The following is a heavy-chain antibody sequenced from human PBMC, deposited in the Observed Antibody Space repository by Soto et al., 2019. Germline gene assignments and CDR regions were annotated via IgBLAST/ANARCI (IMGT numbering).Heavy chain of an antibody. CDR1: GGTFSSYA. V-gene: IGHV1-69*13. D-gene: IGHD2-15*01. CDR2: IIPIFGTA. Sequence: ASVKVSCKASGGTFSSYAISWVRQAPGQGLEWMGGIIPIFGTANYAQKFQGRVTITADESTSTAYMELSSLRSEDTVVYYCARTKEVAASGGVYHYGMDVWGQGTPVTVSS. J-gene: IGHJ6*02. CDR3: ARTKEVAASGGVYHYGMDV.